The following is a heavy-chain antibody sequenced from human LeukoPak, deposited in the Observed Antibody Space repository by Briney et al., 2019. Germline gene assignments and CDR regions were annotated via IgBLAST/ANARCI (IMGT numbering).Heavy chain of an antibody. CDR2: IGGSGDST. J-gene: IGHJ6*02. V-gene: IGHV3-23*01. Sequence: PGASLRLSCAASGFTFSSYAMSWVRQAPGKGLEWVSAIGGSGDSTYYADSVKGRFTISRDNSNNTLYLQMNSLRAEDTAVYYCVKYSSGSYYGGMDVWGQGTTVTVSS. D-gene: IGHD3-22*01. CDR3: VKYSSGSYYGGMDV. CDR1: GFTFSSYA.